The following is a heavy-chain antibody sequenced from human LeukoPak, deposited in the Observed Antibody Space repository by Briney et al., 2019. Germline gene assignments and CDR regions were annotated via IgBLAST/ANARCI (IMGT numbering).Heavy chain of an antibody. Sequence: GGSLRLSCAASGFTVSSNYMSWVRQAPGRGLEWVSAISGSGGSTYYADSVKGRFTISRDNSKNTLYLQMNSLRAEDTAVYYCAKDLLAGLLWFGELFVFWGQGTLVTVSS. J-gene: IGHJ4*02. CDR2: ISGSGGST. V-gene: IGHV3-23*01. CDR1: GFTVSSNY. D-gene: IGHD3-10*01. CDR3: AKDLLAGLLWFGELFVF.